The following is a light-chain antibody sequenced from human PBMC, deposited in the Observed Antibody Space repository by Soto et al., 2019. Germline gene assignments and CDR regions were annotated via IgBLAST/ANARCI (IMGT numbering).Light chain of an antibody. Sequence: QSALTQPASVSGSPGQSITMSCTGTSNDVESYDYVSWYQQHPGEVPKLIIFEVSSRPAWISNRFSASKSGNTASLTISGLQAEDEADYYCSSYTTSSSYVFGTGTKVTVL. J-gene: IGLJ1*01. V-gene: IGLV2-14*01. CDR3: SSYTTSSSYV. CDR2: EVS. CDR1: SNDVESYDY.